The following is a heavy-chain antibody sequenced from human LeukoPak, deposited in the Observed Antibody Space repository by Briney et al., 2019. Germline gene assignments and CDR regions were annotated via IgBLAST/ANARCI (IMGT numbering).Heavy chain of an antibody. CDR2: IYYSGST. V-gene: IGHV4-59*01. Sequence: SETLSLTCTVSGGSISSYYWSWIRQPPGKGLEWIGYIYYSGSTNYNPSLKSRVTISVDTSKNQFSLKQSSVTAADTAVYYCARTPGTRYYYYYYMDVWGKGTTVTVSS. J-gene: IGHJ6*03. CDR3: ARTPGTRYYYYYYMDV. CDR1: GGSISSYY.